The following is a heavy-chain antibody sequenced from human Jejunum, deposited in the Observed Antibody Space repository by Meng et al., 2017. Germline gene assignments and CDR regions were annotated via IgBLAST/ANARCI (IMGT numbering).Heavy chain of an antibody. CDR3: ARVRTTRMLVLIRQYGMDV. D-gene: IGHD3-22*01. J-gene: IGHJ6*02. CDR2: MSHSGTTK. CDR1: GFSFSDYY. V-gene: IGHV3-11*01. Sequence: GESLMISCVASGFSFSDYYMTWMRQAPGKGLEWRSYMSHSGTTKYYADSLRDRLTISRDNAKNSLYLEMSSLRAEGTAVYYCARVRTTRMLVLIRQYGMDVWGQGTTVTVSS.